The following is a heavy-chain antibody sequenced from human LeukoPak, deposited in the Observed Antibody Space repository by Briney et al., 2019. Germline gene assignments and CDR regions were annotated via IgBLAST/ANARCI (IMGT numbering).Heavy chain of an antibody. CDR1: GGTFSSYS. J-gene: IGHJ5*02. D-gene: IGHD3-16*01. Sequence: ASVKVSCKVSGGTFSSYSINWVRQAPGQGLEWMGGIIPFLATANYAQKFQDRVTITADESMSTAYLDMSSLRYADTAVYYCATVEALGRIDACFDTWGQGTPVTVPS. CDR3: ATVEALGRIDACFDT. V-gene: IGHV1-69*13. CDR2: IIPFLATA.